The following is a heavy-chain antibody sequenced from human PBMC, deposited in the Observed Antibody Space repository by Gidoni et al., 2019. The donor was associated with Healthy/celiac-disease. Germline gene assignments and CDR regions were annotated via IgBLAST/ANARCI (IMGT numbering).Heavy chain of an antibody. Sequence: QVQLQGSGPGLVKPSETLSLTCTVSGGSINSYYWGWIRQPPGKGLEWIGYVYYTGNTDYNPSLKSRVTVSVDTSKNQLSLKLSSVTAADTAVYYCARLHHGYYYGMDVWGQGTTVTVA. D-gene: IGHD4-17*01. J-gene: IGHJ6*02. CDR3: ARLHHGYYYGMDV. CDR1: GGSINSYY. V-gene: IGHV4-59*08. CDR2: VYYTGNT.